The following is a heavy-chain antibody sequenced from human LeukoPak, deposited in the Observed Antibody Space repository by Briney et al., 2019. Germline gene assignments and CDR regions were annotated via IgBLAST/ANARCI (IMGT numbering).Heavy chain of an antibody. D-gene: IGHD5/OR15-5a*01. J-gene: IGHJ4*02. Sequence: PGGSLRLSPAASGFTASDNYMSWVRQAPGKGLEWVSVIYRGGSIYYTDSVKGRFTISRHNSKNTLYLQMNSLRTEDTAVYYCASGSRFDYWGQGTLVTASA. CDR1: GFTASDNY. V-gene: IGHV3-53*04. CDR3: ASGSRFDY. CDR2: IYRGGSI.